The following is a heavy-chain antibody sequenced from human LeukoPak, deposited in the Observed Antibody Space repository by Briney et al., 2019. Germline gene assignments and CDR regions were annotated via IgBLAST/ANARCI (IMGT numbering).Heavy chain of an antibody. J-gene: IGHJ4*02. Sequence: PGGSLRLSCAASGFTFSIYSMNWVRQAPGKGREWVSYISSGSSAIYYADSVRGRFTISRDNAKNSLYLQMNSLRDDDTAVYYCAKDLWQKAPFWGQGTLVTVSS. V-gene: IGHV3-48*02. D-gene: IGHD2-21*01. CDR2: ISSGSSAI. CDR1: GFTFSIYS. CDR3: AKDLWQKAPF.